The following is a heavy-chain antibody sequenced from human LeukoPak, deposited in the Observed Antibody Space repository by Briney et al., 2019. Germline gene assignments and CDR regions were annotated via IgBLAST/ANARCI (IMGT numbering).Heavy chain of an antibody. CDR2: INPSGGST. CDR1: GYTLTELS. J-gene: IGHJ4*02. CDR3: ARDASGAYYYDSSGYPTPDYFDY. V-gene: IGHV1-46*01. D-gene: IGHD3-22*01. Sequence: ASVKVSCKVSGYTLTELSMHWVRQAPGQGLEWMGIINPSGGSTSYAQKFQGRVTMTRDTSTSTVYMELSSLRSEDTAVYYCARDASGAYYYDSSGYPTPDYFDYWGQGTLVTVSS.